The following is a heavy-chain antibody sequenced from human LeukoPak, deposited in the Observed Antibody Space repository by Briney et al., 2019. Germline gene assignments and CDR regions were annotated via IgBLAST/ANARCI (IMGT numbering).Heavy chain of an antibody. CDR2: ISYDGSNK. V-gene: IGHV3-30*04. J-gene: IGHJ3*02. D-gene: IGHD3-10*01. Sequence: GGSLRLSCAASGFTFSSYAMHWVRQAPGKGLEWVAVISYDGSNKYYADSVKGRFTISRDNSKNTLYLQMNSLRAEDTAVYYCERGGLLFPLLHDAFDIWGQGTMVTVSS. CDR3: ERGGLLFPLLHDAFDI. CDR1: GFTFSSYA.